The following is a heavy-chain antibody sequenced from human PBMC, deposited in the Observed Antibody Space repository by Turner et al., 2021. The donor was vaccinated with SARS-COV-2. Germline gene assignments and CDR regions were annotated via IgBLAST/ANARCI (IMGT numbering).Heavy chain of an antibody. J-gene: IGHJ4*02. V-gene: IGHV3-21*01. Sequence: EVQLVESGGGLVKPGGSMRLSCAASGFTCSSYSMNWVRQDPGKGLEWVSSIISSSSYIYYADSVKGRFTISRDNAKNSLYLQMNSLRAEDTAVYYCARVLRTYYYDSSGYYPGAVDYWGQGTLVTVSS. CDR2: IISSSSYI. CDR1: GFTCSSYS. CDR3: ARVLRTYYYDSSGYYPGAVDY. D-gene: IGHD3-22*01.